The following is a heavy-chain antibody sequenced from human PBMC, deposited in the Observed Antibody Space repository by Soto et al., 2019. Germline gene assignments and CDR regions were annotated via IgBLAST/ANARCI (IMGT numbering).Heavy chain of an antibody. D-gene: IGHD3-22*01. V-gene: IGHV5-51*01. CDR1: GYSFTSYW. J-gene: IGHJ3*02. Sequence: GESLKISCKGSGYSFTSYWICWVRQMPGKGLEWMGIIYPGDSDTRYSPSFQGQVAISADKSVSTAYLQWSSLKASDTAMYYCARPTSAYPNGAFDIWGQGTMVTVSS. CDR3: ARPTSAYPNGAFDI. CDR2: IYPGDSDT.